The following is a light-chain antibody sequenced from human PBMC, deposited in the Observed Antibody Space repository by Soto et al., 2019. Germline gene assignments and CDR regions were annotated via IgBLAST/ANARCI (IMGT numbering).Light chain of an antibody. CDR2: DVR. J-gene: IGLJ1*01. Sequence: QSALTQPASVSGSPGQSITISCTGATNDIGAYNHVSWYQQHPGKAPKLLIYDVRNRPSGISDRFSGSKSGSTASLTISGRQAEDEADYYCCSYTTFSTYVFGTGTKLTVL. CDR1: TNDIGAYNH. CDR3: CSYTTFSTYV. V-gene: IGLV2-14*03.